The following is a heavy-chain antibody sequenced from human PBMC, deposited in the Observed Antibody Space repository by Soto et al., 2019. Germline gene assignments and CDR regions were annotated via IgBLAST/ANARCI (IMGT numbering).Heavy chain of an antibody. CDR2: IDPSDSYT. Sequence: RGESLKISCKGSGYSFTSYWISWVRQMPGKGLEWMGRIDPSDSYTNYSPSFQGHVTISADKSISTAYLQWSSLKASDTAMYYCATRYYYDSSGYSYYYYGMDVWGQGTTVTVSS. V-gene: IGHV5-10-1*01. CDR3: ATRYYYDSSGYSYYYYGMDV. D-gene: IGHD3-22*01. J-gene: IGHJ6*02. CDR1: GYSFTSYW.